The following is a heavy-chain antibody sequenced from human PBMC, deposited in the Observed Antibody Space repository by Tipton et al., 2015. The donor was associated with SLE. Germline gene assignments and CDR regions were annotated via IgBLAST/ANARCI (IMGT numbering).Heavy chain of an antibody. CDR3: ARTRYCSSTSCPCYTDV. Sequence: QSGPEVKKPGASVKVSCKASGYTFTSYGISWVRQAPGQGLEWMGWISAYNGNTNYAQKLQGRVTMTTDTSTSTAYMELRSLRSDDTAVYYCARTRYCSSTSCPCYTDVWGKGTTVTASS. J-gene: IGHJ6*03. CDR2: ISAYNGNT. CDR1: GYTFTSYG. V-gene: IGHV1-18*01. D-gene: IGHD2-2*01.